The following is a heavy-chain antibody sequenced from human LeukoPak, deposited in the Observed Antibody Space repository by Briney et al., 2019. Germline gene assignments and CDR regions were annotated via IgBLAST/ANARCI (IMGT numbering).Heavy chain of an antibody. CDR3: ADYNNTAGWFDP. V-gene: IGHV3-15*07. CDR1: RFTFSTYW. CDR2: IKSKTDDGTI. J-gene: IGHJ5*02. D-gene: IGHD1-1*01. Sequence: GGSLRLSCSASRFTFSTYWMNRLRQAPGRGLEWVGRIKSKTDDGTIDYAAPVKGRFTISRDGSKNTLYLQMNNLKTEDTAVYYCADYNNTAGWFDPWGQGTLVTVSS.